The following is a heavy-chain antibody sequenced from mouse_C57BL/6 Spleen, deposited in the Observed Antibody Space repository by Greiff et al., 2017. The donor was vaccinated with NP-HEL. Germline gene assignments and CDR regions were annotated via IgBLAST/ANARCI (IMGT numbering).Heavy chain of an antibody. D-gene: IGHD1-1*01. Sequence: EVQRVESGPGLVKPSQSLSLTCSVTGYSITSGYYWNWIRQFPGNKLEWMGYISYDGSNNYNPSLKNRISITRDTSKNQFFLKLNSVTTEDTATYYCARPPWYYYGSIHWYFDVWGTGTTVTVSS. CDR3: ARPPWYYYGSIHWYFDV. V-gene: IGHV3-6*01. CDR1: GYSITSGYY. J-gene: IGHJ1*03. CDR2: ISYDGSN.